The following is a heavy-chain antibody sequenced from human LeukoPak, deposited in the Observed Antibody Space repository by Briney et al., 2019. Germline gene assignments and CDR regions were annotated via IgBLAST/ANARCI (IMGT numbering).Heavy chain of an antibody. CDR1: GYTFTSYG. CDR2: ISAYNGNT. Sequence: ASVKVSCKASGYTFTSYGISWVRQAPGQGLEWMGWISAYNGNTNYAQKLQGRVTMTTDTSTITAHMELRSLKSEDTADYYCARNRVGVNYGYWGQGTLVTVSS. D-gene: IGHD3-10*01. V-gene: IGHV1-18*01. CDR3: ARNRVGVNYGY. J-gene: IGHJ4*02.